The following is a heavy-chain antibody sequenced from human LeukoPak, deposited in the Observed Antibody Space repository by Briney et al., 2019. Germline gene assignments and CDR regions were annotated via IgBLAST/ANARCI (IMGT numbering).Heavy chain of an antibody. CDR3: ARSTVTTSHDAFDI. V-gene: IGHV4-4*07. Sequence: ASETLSLTCTVSGGSISSYYWSWVRQPAGKGLEWIGRIYTSGSTNYNPSLKSRVTMSVDTSKNQFSLKLSSVTAADTAVYYCARSTVTTSHDAFDIWGQGTMVTVSS. CDR1: GGSISSYY. J-gene: IGHJ3*02. CDR2: IYTSGST. D-gene: IGHD4-17*01.